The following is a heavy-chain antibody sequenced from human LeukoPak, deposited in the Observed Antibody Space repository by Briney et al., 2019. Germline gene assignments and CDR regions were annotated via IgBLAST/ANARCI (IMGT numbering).Heavy chain of an antibody. CDR3: AGVAVKGLIDY. J-gene: IGHJ4*02. CDR1: RYTFTGYC. Sequence: ASVKVSCKTSRYTFTGYCIHWVRQAPGEGLEWMGWINPDGGGTNCAQKFQGRVTMTRDTSISTAYMELSRLRSDDTAVYYCAGVAVKGLIDYWGQGTLVTVSS. CDR2: INPDGGGT. D-gene: IGHD6-19*01. V-gene: IGHV1-2*02.